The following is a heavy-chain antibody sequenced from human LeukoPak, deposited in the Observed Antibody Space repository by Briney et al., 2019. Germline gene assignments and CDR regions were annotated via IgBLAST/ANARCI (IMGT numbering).Heavy chain of an antibody. CDR1: GFTFSTYG. CDR3: AKSAVAVHNWFDP. V-gene: IGHV3-23*01. J-gene: IGHJ5*02. CDR2: ISGSGGTT. Sequence: PGGSLRLSCAAPGFTFSTYGMSWVRQAPGKGLEWVSAISGSGGTTYYADSVKGRFTISRDNSKNTLYLQMNSLRAEDTAVYYCAKSAVAVHNWFDPWGQGTLVTVSS. D-gene: IGHD6-19*01.